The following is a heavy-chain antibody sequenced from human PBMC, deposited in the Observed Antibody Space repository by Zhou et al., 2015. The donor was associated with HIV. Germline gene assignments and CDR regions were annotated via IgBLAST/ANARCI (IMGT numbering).Heavy chain of an antibody. J-gene: IGHJ5*01. Sequence: QVQLVQSGAEVKKPGSSVKVSCKASGGTFSSYAISWVRQAPGQGLEWMGGITPMFGTAVYAQKFEGRVTITADESSSTAYMELTSLRSDDTALYFCAGDLGREILTGRYHPFDFWGQGTLVTVSS. CDR3: AGDLGREILTGRYHPFDF. V-gene: IGHV1-69*01. CDR2: ITPMFGTA. D-gene: IGHD3-9*01. CDR1: GGTFSSYA.